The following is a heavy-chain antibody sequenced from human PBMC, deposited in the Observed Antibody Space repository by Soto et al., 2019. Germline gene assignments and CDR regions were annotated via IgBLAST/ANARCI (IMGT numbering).Heavy chain of an antibody. V-gene: IGHV1-2*02. CDR1: GYTFTGYY. CDR3: ARVSYCTNGVCYLNWFHP. Sequence: ASVKVSCKASGYTFTGYYMHWVRQAPGQGLEWMGWINPNSGGTNYAQKFQGRVTMTRDTSISTAYMELSRLRSDDTAVYYCARVSYCTNGVCYLNWFHPWGQANL. D-gene: IGHD2-8*01. CDR2: INPNSGGT. J-gene: IGHJ5*02.